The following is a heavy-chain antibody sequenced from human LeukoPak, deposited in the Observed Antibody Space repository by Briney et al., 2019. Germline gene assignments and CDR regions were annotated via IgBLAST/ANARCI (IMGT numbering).Heavy chain of an antibody. V-gene: IGHV3-30*03. CDR2: ISYDGSNK. CDR3: GRGLDTAYRQVKS. D-gene: IGHD3-16*01. J-gene: IGHJ5*02. Sequence: GGSLRLSCAASGFTFSSYGMHWVRQAPGKGLEWVAVISYDGSNKYYADSVKGRFTISRDNAKNSLYLQMSSLRVEDTAVYYCGRGLDTAYRQVKSWGQGTLVTVSS. CDR1: GFTFSSYG.